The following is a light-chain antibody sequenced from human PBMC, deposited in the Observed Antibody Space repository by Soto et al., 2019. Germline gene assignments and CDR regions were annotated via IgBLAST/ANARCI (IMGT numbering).Light chain of an antibody. CDR3: SSYAGSNNLV. CDR2: EVS. CDR1: SSDVGGNNY. J-gene: IGLJ2*01. Sequence: QSVLTQPPSASGSPGQSVSISCTGTSSDVGGNNYVSWYQQHPGKAPKLMIHEVSKRPSGVPDRFSGSKSGNTASLTVSGLQAEDEADYYCSSYAGSNNLVFGGGTKLTVL. V-gene: IGLV2-8*01.